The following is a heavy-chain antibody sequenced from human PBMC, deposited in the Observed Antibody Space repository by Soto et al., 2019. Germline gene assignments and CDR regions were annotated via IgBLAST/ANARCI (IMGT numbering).Heavy chain of an antibody. V-gene: IGHV3-30-3*01. J-gene: IGHJ6*02. D-gene: IGHD3-3*01. Sequence: PGGSLRLSCAASGFAFSSYAMHWVRQAPGKGLEWVAVISYDGSNKYYADSVKGRFTISRDNSKNTLYLQMNSLRAEDTAVYYCARGFWSGYLLAYYGMDVWGQGTTVTVSS. CDR1: GFAFSSYA. CDR3: ARGFWSGYLLAYYGMDV. CDR2: ISYDGSNK.